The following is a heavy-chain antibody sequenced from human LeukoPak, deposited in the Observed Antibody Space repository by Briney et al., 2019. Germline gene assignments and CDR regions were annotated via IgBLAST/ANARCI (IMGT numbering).Heavy chain of an antibody. CDR2: INPNSGGT. CDR1: GYTFTSYY. D-gene: IGHD1-26*01. Sequence: ASVKVSCKASGYTFTSYYMHWVRQAPGQGLEWMGWINPNSGGTNYAQKFQGRVTMTRDTSISTAYMELSRLRSDDTAVYYCARDQRAYSGSYFYDYWGQGTLVTVSS. V-gene: IGHV1-2*02. CDR3: ARDQRAYSGSYFYDY. J-gene: IGHJ4*02.